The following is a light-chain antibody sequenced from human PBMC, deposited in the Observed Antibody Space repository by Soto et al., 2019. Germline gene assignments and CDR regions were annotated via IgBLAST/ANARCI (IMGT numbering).Light chain of an antibody. J-gene: IGLJ2*01. Sequence: QSVVTQPPSVSAAPGQKGTISCSGTNSNIGNNYISWYQQLPGTAPKLLIYDNNKRPSGIPDRFSGSKSGTSATLGITGLQTGDEADYYCGTWDSSLSAVVFGGGTKLTVL. CDR1: NSNIGNNY. CDR3: GTWDSSLSAVV. CDR2: DNN. V-gene: IGLV1-51*01.